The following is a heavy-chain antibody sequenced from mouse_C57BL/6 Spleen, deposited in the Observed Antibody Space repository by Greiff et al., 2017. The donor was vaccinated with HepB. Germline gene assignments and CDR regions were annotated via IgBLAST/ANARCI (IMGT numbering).Heavy chain of an antibody. J-gene: IGHJ3*01. CDR1: GFSLTSYG. CDR3: ARRTAQARGFAY. D-gene: IGHD3-2*02. CDR2: IWCGGST. Sequence: QVQLQQSGPGLVQPSQSLSITCTVSGFSLTSYGVHWVRQSPGKGLEWLGVIWCGGSTDYNAAFISRLSISKDNSKSQVFFKMNSLQADDTAIYYCARRTAQARGFAYWGQGTLVTVSA. V-gene: IGHV2-2*01.